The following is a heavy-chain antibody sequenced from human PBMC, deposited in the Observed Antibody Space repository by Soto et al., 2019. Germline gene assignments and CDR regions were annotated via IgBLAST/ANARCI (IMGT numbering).Heavy chain of an antibody. CDR2: IKRETDGGTT. CDR1: AFTLSNAW. D-gene: IGHD3-10*01. V-gene: IGHV3-15*07. CDR3: GSDDAHYYYGMDV. J-gene: IGHJ6*02. Sequence: EVHLVESGGGLVKPGGSLRLSCTASAFTLSNAWMHWVRQAPGKGLEWVGRIKRETDGGTTDYAAPVKGRFTISRDDSKNTLYPQMNSLRTEDTAVYYCGSDDAHYYYGMDVWGQGTTVTVSS.